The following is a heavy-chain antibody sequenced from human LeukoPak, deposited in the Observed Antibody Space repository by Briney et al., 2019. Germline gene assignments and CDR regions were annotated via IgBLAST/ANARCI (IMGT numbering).Heavy chain of an antibody. CDR1: GGSISSGDYY. D-gene: IGHD2-2*01. V-gene: IGHV4-30-4*08. J-gene: IGHJ4*02. Sequence: KPSETLSLTCTVSGGSISSGDYYWSWIRQPPGKGLEWIGYIYYSGSTYYNPSLKSRVTISVGTSKNQFSLKLSSVTAADTAVYYCARGSTETSLVVPAASWYGYWGQGTLVTVSS. CDR2: IYYSGST. CDR3: ARGSTETSLVVPAASWYGY.